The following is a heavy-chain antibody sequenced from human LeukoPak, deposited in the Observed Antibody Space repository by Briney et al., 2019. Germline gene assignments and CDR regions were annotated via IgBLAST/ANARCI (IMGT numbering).Heavy chain of an antibody. CDR1: GGTFSSYA. CDR3: TLQRISFLNYFDP. V-gene: IGHV1-69*05. D-gene: IGHD2/OR15-2a*01. Sequence: SVKVSCKASGGTFSSYAISWVRQAPGQGLEWMGGIIPIFGTANYAQKFQGRVTMTKDTSTHTGYMELSSLRSDDTAVYYCTLQRISFLNYFDPWGQGTLVTVSS. CDR2: IIPIFGTA. J-gene: IGHJ5*02.